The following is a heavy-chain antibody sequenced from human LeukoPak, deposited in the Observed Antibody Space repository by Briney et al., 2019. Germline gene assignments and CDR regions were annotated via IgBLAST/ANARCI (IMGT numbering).Heavy chain of an antibody. CDR3: AKRHGDYFDY. D-gene: IGHD4-17*01. CDR1: GFPFSSYA. CDR2: ISDSFRIT. J-gene: IGHJ4*02. Sequence: PGASLRLSCAASGFPFSSYAMSWVRQPPGKGLECVSTISDSFRITDDADSVKGRFTISRDNSKNTLYLQMSTLRAEDTAVYYCAKRHGDYFDYWGQGTLVTVSS. V-gene: IGHV3-23*01.